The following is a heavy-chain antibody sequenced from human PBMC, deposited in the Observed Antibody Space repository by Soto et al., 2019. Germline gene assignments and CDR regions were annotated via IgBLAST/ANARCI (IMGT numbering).Heavy chain of an antibody. V-gene: IGHV1-69*13. Sequence: SVKVSCKASGGTFSSYAISWVRQAPGQGLEWMGGIIPIFGTANYAQKFQGRVTITADESTSTAYMELNSLRAEDTAVYFCIVAPAAIYWGQGTLVTVSS. J-gene: IGHJ4*02. CDR2: IIPIFGTA. CDR1: GGTFSSYA. D-gene: IGHD2-2*02. CDR3: IVAPAAIY.